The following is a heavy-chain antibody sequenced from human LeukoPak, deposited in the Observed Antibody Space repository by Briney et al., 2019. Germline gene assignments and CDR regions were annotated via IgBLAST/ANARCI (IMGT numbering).Heavy chain of an antibody. CDR3: ARAPPTYYYDSSGYSPFDY. D-gene: IGHD3-22*01. J-gene: IGHJ4*02. CDR2: IYYSGST. CDR1: GGSISSGGYY. Sequence: SQTLSLTCTVSGGSISSGGYYWSWIRQLPGKGLEWIGYIYYSGSTYYNPSLKSRVTISVDTSKNQFSLKLSSVTAADTAVYYCARAPPTYYYDSSGYSPFDYWGQGTLVTVSS. V-gene: IGHV4-31*03.